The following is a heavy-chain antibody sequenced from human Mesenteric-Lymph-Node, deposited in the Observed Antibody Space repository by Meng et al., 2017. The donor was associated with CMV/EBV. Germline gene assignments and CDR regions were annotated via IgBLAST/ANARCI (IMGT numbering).Heavy chain of an antibody. CDR2: IYSGGST. V-gene: IGHV3-53*01. D-gene: IGHD3-10*01. CDR1: GFTVVNYY. J-gene: IGHJ6*02. Sequence: GGSLRLSCAASGFTVVNYYMSWVRQAPGKGLEWVSSIYSGGSTYYADSVKGRFLISRDSSKNTLYLQMNSLRVEDTAVYYCARDSPMVQAYYHGMDVWGLGTTVTVSS. CDR3: ARDSPMVQAYYHGMDV.